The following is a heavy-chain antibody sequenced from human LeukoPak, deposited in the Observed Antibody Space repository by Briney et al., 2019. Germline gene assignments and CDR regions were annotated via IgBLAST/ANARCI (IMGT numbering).Heavy chain of an antibody. Sequence: SETLSLTCNVSGGSIRGYYWSWVRQPPEKGLEWIGEINHSGSTNYNPSLKSRVTISVDTSKNQFSLELTSVTAADTAVYYCARRRYDASGYYPSRGRYFDYWGQGTLVTVSS. J-gene: IGHJ4*02. D-gene: IGHD3-22*01. CDR3: ARRRYDASGYYPSRGRYFDY. CDR2: INHSGST. V-gene: IGHV4-34*01. CDR1: GGSIRGYY.